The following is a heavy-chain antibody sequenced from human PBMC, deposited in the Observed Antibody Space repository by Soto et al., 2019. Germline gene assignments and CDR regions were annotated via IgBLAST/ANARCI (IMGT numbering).Heavy chain of an antibody. V-gene: IGHV3-48*02. Sequence: EVQLVESGGGLVQPGGSLRLSCAASGFTFSSYSMNWVRQAPGKGLEWVSYISSSSSTIYYADSVKGRFTISRDNAKNSLYLQLISLRDEDTAVYYCAREGGSLNWFDPWGQGTLVTVSS. CDR3: AREGGSLNWFDP. CDR1: GFTFSSYS. J-gene: IGHJ5*02. D-gene: IGHD2-15*01. CDR2: ISSSSSTI.